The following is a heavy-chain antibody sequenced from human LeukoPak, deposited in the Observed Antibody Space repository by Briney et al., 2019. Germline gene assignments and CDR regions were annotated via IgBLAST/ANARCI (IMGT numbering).Heavy chain of an antibody. CDR2: INPNSGGT. CDR3: ARVFGDCSGGSCYSDPNLDY. Sequence: ASVKVSCKASGYTFTGYYMHWVRQAPGQGLEWMGWINPNSGGTNYAQKFQGRVTMTRDTSISTAYMELSRLRSDDTAVYYCARVFGDCSGGSCYSDPNLDYWGQGTLVTVSS. D-gene: IGHD2-15*01. V-gene: IGHV1-2*02. CDR1: GYTFTGYY. J-gene: IGHJ4*02.